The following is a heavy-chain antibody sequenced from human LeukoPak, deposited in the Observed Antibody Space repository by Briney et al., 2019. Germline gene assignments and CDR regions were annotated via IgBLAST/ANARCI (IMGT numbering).Heavy chain of an antibody. CDR3: ARIVPTINYYYMDV. J-gene: IGHJ6*03. CDR2: ISAYSGDI. V-gene: IGHV1-18*01. Sequence: ASVKVSCKASGYTFTSYGISWVRQAPGQGLEWMGWISAYSGDINYAQKLQGRVTMTIDTSTSSAYMELRSLRSDDTAVYYCARIVPTINYYYMDVWGKGTTVTVSS. D-gene: IGHD5-12*01. CDR1: GYTFTSYG.